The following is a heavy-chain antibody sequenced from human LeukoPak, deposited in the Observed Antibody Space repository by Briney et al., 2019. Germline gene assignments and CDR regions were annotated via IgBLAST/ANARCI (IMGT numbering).Heavy chain of an antibody. Sequence: SSVKLSCKASGGTFSSYAISWVRQAPGQGLEWMGRIIPILGIANYAQKFQGRVTITADKSTSTAYMELSSLRSEDTAVYYCAGYYYDSSGYYYYAFDIWGQGTMVTVSS. J-gene: IGHJ3*02. CDR1: GGTFSSYA. D-gene: IGHD3-22*01. CDR3: AGYYYDSSGYYYYAFDI. V-gene: IGHV1-69*04. CDR2: IIPILGIA.